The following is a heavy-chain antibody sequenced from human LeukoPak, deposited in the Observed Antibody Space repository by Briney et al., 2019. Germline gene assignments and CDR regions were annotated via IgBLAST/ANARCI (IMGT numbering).Heavy chain of an antibody. V-gene: IGHV3-30*18. CDR3: AKEWKWELAHYYYYYGMDV. Sequence: GGSLRLSCAASGFTFSSYGMHWVRQAPGKGLEWVAVISYDGSNKYYADSVKGRFIISRDNSKNTLYLQMNSLRAEDTAVYYCAKEWKWELAHYYYYYGMDVWGQGTTVTVSS. J-gene: IGHJ6*02. CDR2: ISYDGSNK. D-gene: IGHD1-26*01. CDR1: GFTFSSYG.